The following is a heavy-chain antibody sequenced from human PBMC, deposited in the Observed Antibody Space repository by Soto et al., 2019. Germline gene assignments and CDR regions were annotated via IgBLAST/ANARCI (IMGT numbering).Heavy chain of an antibody. CDR1: GYTFTSYA. V-gene: IGHV1-3*05. CDR3: ARGITLPTPLDY. J-gene: IGHJ4*02. D-gene: IGHD1-20*01. Sequence: QVQLVQSGAEEKKPGASVKVSCKASGYTFTSYAMHWVRQAPGQRLEWMGWINAGNGNTKYSQKFQGRVTITRDTPATTASTQPSSLRSDDTAVYCWARGITLPTPLDYWGPGTLVTVSS. CDR2: INAGNGNT.